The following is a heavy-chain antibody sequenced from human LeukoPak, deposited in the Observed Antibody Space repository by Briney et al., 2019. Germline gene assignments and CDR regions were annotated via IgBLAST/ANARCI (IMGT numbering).Heavy chain of an antibody. J-gene: IGHJ6*04. CDR2: ISSSGNTI. CDR1: GFTFSSYE. V-gene: IGHV3-48*03. Sequence: QPGGSLRLSCAASGFTFSSYEMNWVRQAPGKGLEWVSYISSSGNTIYYADSVKGRFTISRDNAKNSLYLQMNSLRGEDTAVYYCARDGTPSYTSGWVYMDAWGKRTTVTISS. CDR3: ARDGTPSYTSGWVYMDA. D-gene: IGHD6-19*01.